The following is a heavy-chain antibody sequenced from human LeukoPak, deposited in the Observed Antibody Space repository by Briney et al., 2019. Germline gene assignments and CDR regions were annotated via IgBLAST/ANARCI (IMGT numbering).Heavy chain of an antibody. J-gene: IGHJ3*02. CDR2: FDPEDGET. CDR3: ATVATTVTTVDAFDI. V-gene: IGHV1-24*01. CDR1: GYTLTELS. Sequence: ASMKVSCKVSGYTLTELSMHWVRQAPGKGLEWMGGFDPEDGETIYAQKFQGRVTMTEDTSTDTAYMELSSLRSEDTAVYYCATVATTVTTVDAFDIWGQGTMVTVSS. D-gene: IGHD4-17*01.